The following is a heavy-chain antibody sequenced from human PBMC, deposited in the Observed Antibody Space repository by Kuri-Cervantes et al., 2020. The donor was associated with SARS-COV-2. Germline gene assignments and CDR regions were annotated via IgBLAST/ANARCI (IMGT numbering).Heavy chain of an antibody. Sequence: ASVKVSCKASGYAFTGYYMHWVRQAPGQGLEWMGWINPNSGGTNYAQKFQGRVTMTRDTSISTAYMELSRLRSDDTAVYYCARGLTLEGDSYGYHYWGQGTLVNDSS. CDR2: INPNSGGT. J-gene: IGHJ4*02. CDR1: GYAFTGYY. V-gene: IGHV1-2*02. D-gene: IGHD5-18*01. CDR3: ARGLTLEGDSYGYHY.